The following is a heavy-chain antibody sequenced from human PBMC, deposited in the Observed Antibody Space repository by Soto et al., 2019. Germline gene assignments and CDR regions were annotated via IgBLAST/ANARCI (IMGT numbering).Heavy chain of an antibody. CDR3: ARDISDSSSPRGEDYYYYMDV. J-gene: IGHJ6*03. V-gene: IGHV1-18*01. D-gene: IGHD6-6*01. CDR1: GYTFTSYG. Sequence: QVQLVQSGAEVKKPGASVKVSCKASGYTFTSYGISWVRQAPGQGLEWMGWISAYNGNTNYAQKLQGRVTMTTDTSTSTAYMELRSLRSDDTAVYYCARDISDSSSPRGEDYYYYMDVWGKGTTVTVSS. CDR2: ISAYNGNT.